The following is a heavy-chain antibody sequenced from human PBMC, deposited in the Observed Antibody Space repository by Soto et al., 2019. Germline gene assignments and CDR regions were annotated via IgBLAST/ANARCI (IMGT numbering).Heavy chain of an antibody. CDR1: GGSITSGAYY. Sequence: QVQLQESGPGLVKPSQTLSLTCAVSGGSITSGAYYWTWIRQHPGKGLELIAYIHYSGRTYYNPSLKRRFTISVATHNNQFSLKLSSVTAAGTGVYYCARYYFDSSGYSNWFDPWGQGTLVTFSS. CDR2: IHYSGRT. CDR3: ARYYFDSSGYSNWFDP. J-gene: IGHJ5*02. D-gene: IGHD3-22*01. V-gene: IGHV4-31*11.